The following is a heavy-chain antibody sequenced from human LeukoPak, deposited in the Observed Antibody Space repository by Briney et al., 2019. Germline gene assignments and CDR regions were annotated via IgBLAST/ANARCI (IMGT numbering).Heavy chain of an antibody. CDR1: GYTFTSYA. CDR3: AREGGRYSQALGY. J-gene: IGHJ4*02. D-gene: IGHD2-21*01. Sequence: ASVKVSCKASGYTFTSYAMHWVRQAPGQRHEWMGWINAGNGNTKYSQKFQGGVTITRDTSASTAYMELSSLRSEDTAVYYCAREGGRYSQALGYWGQGTLVTVSS. CDR2: INAGNGNT. V-gene: IGHV1-3*01.